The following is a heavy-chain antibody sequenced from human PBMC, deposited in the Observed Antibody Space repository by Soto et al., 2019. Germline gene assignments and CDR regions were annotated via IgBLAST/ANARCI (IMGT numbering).Heavy chain of an antibody. J-gene: IGHJ3*02. CDR1: GYTFTSYG. D-gene: IGHD3-3*01. Sequence: QVQLVQSGAEVKKPGASVKVSCKASGYTFTSYGISWVRQAPGQGLEWMGWISANTGNTKYAQNLQGRVTMTTDTSRSTGYMDLSSLRSDDTAVYYCARGVNFWAHADIWGQGTVVTVSS. V-gene: IGHV1-18*01. CDR3: ARGVNFWAHADI. CDR2: ISANTGNT.